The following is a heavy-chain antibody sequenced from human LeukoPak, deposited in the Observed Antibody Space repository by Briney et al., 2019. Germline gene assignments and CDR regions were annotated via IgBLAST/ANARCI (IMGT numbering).Heavy chain of an antibody. CDR2: VTGSGGST. V-gene: IGHV3-23*01. D-gene: IGHD6-19*01. Sequence: GGSLRLSCAASGFTFSSYAMNWVRQAPGKGLEWVSTVTGSGGSTYYADSVKGRFTISRDNSKNTLYLQMTSLGAEDTAVYYCAKDLSSGWYIFDYWGQGTLVTVSS. CDR1: GFTFSSYA. CDR3: AKDLSSGWYIFDY. J-gene: IGHJ4*02.